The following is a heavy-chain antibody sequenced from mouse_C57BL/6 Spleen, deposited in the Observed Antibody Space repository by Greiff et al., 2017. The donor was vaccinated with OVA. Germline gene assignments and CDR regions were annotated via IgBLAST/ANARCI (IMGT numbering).Heavy chain of an antibody. V-gene: IGHV1-61*01. J-gene: IGHJ4*01. CDR1: GYTFTSYW. CDR2: IYPSDSET. CDR3: ARGEVGRVYYAMDY. Sequence: QVQLQQPGAELVRPGSSVKLSCKASGYTFTSYWMDWVKQRPGQGLEWIGNIYPSDSETHYNQKFKDKATLTVDKSSSTAYMQLSSLTSEDSAVYDCARGEVGRVYYAMDYWGQGTSVTVSS. D-gene: IGHD1-3*01.